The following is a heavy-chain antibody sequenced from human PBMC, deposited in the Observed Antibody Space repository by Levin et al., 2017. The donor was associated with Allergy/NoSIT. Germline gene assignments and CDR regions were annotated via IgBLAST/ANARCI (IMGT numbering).Heavy chain of an antibody. Sequence: GESLKISCAASGFSFSNFGMNWVRQAPGKGLEWVSSISGTSGYISYADSVKGRFTISRDDAKNSLSLQMSSLGVEDTAVYFCTRGVLDSWGQGTLVTVSS. CDR2: ISGTSGYI. CDR1: GFSFSNFG. J-gene: IGHJ4*02. V-gene: IGHV3-21*06. CDR3: TRGVLDS.